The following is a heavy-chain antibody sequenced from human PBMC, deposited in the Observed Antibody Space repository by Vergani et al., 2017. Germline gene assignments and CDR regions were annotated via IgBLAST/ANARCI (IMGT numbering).Heavy chain of an antibody. J-gene: IGHJ4*02. CDR1: GGSISSSSYY. CDR3: ARXRPTYDFWSGYYMG. CDR2: IYYSGST. D-gene: IGHD3-3*01. Sequence: QLQLQESGPGLVKPSETLPLTCTVSGGSISSSSYYWGWIRQPPGKGLEWIGSIYYSGSTYYNPSLKSRVTISVDTSKNQFSLKLSSVTAADTAVYYCARXRPTYDFWSGYYMGWGQGTLVTVSS. V-gene: IGHV4-39*07.